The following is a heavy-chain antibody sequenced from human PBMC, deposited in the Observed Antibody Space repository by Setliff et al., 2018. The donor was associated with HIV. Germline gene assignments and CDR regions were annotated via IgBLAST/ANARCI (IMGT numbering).Heavy chain of an antibody. CDR1: GGSFSDYH. V-gene: IGHV4-34*01. J-gene: IGHJ6*03. CDR2: VYDSGST. D-gene: IGHD1-26*01. CDR3: ARVAGATAIVVSYYYMDV. Sequence: ETLSLTCAVYGGSFSDYHWSWIRQAPRKRLEWIGEVYDSGSTNYNPSLKSRVTISVDTSKNQFSLKLSSVTAADTAVYYCARVAGATAIVVSYYYMDVWGKGTTVTVSS.